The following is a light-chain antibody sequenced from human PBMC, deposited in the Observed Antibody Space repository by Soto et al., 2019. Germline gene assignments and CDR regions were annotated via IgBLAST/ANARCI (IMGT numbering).Light chain of an antibody. J-gene: IGKJ1*01. CDR3: QEYGSKLWT. CDR1: LSVSSSC. V-gene: IGKV3-20*01. Sequence: EIVLTQSPGTLSFSPGERATLSCRAGLSVSSSCLAWYQQKPGQAPRFLVCVASSRATGIPDRLTGSASGTAFALPISRLEPEDFSVYNCQEYGSKLWTFRQGPKETIK. CDR2: VAS.